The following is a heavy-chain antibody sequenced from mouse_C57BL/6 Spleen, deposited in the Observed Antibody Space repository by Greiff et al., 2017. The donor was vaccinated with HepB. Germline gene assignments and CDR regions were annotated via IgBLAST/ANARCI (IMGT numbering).Heavy chain of an antibody. CDR3: SRSGLIATVVASDFDN. V-gene: IGHV1-54*01. J-gene: IGHJ2*01. CDR2: INPGSGGT. Sequence: VQLQQSGAELVRPGTSVKVSCKASGYAFTNYLIEWVKQRPGQGLEWIGVINPGSGGTNYNEKFKGKATLTADKSSSTAYMQLGSLTSGDSAVYFSSRSGLIATVVASDFDNWGQGTTLTVSS. D-gene: IGHD1-1*01. CDR1: GYAFTNYL.